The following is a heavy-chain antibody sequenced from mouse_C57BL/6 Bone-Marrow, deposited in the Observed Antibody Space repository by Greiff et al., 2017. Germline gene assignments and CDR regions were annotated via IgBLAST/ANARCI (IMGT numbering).Heavy chain of an antibody. CDR1: GFTFSDYY. V-gene: IGHV5-16*01. Sequence: EVKLVESEGGLVQPGSSMKLSCTASGFTFSDYYMAWVRQVPEKGLEWVANINYDGSSTYYLDSLKSRFIISRDNAKNILYLQMSSLKSEDTATYYCAREWDDYEGFAYWGQGTLVTVSA. CDR3: AREWDDYEGFAY. CDR2: INYDGSST. D-gene: IGHD2-4*01. J-gene: IGHJ3*01.